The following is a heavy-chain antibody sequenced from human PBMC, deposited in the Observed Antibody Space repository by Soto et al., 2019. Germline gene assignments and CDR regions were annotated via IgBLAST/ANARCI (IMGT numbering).Heavy chain of an antibody. Sequence: QVQLVQSGAEVKKPGASVKVSCKASGYTFTSYAIHWVRQAPGQRLEWMGWSNAGNGNTKYSQKFQGRVTITRDTSASTAYMELSSLRYEDTAVYYCAIAPGSGGMDVWGQGPTVTVSS. CDR2: SNAGNGNT. CDR3: AIAPGSGGMDV. CDR1: GYTFTSYA. J-gene: IGHJ6*02. V-gene: IGHV1-3*01. D-gene: IGHD3-10*01.